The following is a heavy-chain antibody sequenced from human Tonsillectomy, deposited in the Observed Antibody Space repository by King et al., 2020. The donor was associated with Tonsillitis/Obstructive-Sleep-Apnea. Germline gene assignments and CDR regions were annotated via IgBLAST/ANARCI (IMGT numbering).Heavy chain of an antibody. Sequence: QLVESGGGLVQPGGSLRISCAASGFTFSSYWMSWVRQAPGKGLEWVANIKQEGSEIYYVDSVKGRFTISRDNAKNSLYLQMNSLRAEDTAVYYCAREYCSRTSCYGPYDYWGQGTLVTVSS. D-gene: IGHD2-2*01. CDR3: AREYCSRTSCYGPYDY. CDR1: GFTFSSYW. V-gene: IGHV3-7*04. J-gene: IGHJ4*02. CDR2: IKQEGSEI.